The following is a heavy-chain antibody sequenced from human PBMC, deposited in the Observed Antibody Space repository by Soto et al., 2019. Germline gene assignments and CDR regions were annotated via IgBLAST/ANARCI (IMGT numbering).Heavy chain of an antibody. V-gene: IGHV4-34*01. CDR1: GGSFSGYY. Sequence: QVQLQQWGAGLLKPSETLSLTCAVYGGSFSGYYWSWIRQPPGKGLEWLGEINHSGTTKYNPSLKSRVTISVDTSKNQFSLKLNSVTAADTAVYYCASPSRFDSSGYYFDSWGQGTQVTVSS. J-gene: IGHJ4*02. CDR2: INHSGTT. CDR3: ASPSRFDSSGYYFDS. D-gene: IGHD3-22*01.